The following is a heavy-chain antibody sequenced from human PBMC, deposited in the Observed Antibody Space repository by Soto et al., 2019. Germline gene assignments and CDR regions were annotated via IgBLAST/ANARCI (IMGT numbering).Heavy chain of an antibody. Sequence: GESLKISCKASGYNFASYWIGWVRQMPWKGLEWVGIIYPDDSNTRYSPSFQGQVTISADESINTAYLQWSSLRASHTAIYYCARSLYSSAWYGFDHWGQGTLVTVS. CDR1: GYNFASYW. CDR2: IYPDDSNT. CDR3: ARSLYSSAWYGFDH. J-gene: IGHJ4*02. D-gene: IGHD6-19*01. V-gene: IGHV5-51*01.